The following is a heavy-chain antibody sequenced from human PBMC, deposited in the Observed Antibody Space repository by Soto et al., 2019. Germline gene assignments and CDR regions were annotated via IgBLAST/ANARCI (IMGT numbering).Heavy chain of an antibody. CDR3: ARVRFWEWELLVDY. CDR2: INSDGSNT. D-gene: IGHD1-26*01. V-gene: IGHV3-74*01. CDR1: GFTFSSYW. Sequence: EVQLVESGGGLVQPGGSLRLSCAASGFTFSSYWMHWVRQAPGQGLVWVSRINSDGSNTYYADSVKGRFTISRDNAKNTLYLHMNSLRVEDTAVYYCARVRFWEWELLVDYWGQGTLVTVSS. J-gene: IGHJ4*02.